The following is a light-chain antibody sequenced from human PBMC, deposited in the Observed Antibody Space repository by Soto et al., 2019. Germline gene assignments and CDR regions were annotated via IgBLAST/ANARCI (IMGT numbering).Light chain of an antibody. CDR2: VAS. CDR1: QGIRNH. Sequence: DIQMTQSPSSLSASVGDRVTITCRASQGIRNHLAWYQQKPGEAPKRLIYVASTLQSGVPSRFSGSGSGTEFTLTISSLQPEDYATYFCLQHKSFPITFGQGTRLEIK. V-gene: IGKV1-17*01. CDR3: LQHKSFPIT. J-gene: IGKJ5*01.